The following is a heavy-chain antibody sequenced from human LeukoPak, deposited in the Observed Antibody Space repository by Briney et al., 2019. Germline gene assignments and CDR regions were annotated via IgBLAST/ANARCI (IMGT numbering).Heavy chain of an antibody. V-gene: IGHV2-5*02. J-gene: IGHJ4*02. CDR2: IYWDDDK. CDR1: GFSLPTSGVG. CDR3: TRIAAAGTDFDY. Sequence: SGPTLMNPTRTLTLTCTFSGFSLPTSGVGVGWIRQPPGKALEWLALIYWDDDKRHSPSLKSRVTISKDTSKNQVVLIMTNMNPVDTATYYCTRIAAAGTDFDYWGQGTLVTVSS. D-gene: IGHD6-13*01.